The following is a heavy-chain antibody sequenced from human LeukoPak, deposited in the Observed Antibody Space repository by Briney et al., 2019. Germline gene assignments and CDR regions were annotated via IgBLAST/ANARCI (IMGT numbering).Heavy chain of an antibody. D-gene: IGHD2-15*01. Sequence: SCAASGFTFSSYAMSWIRQPPGKGLEWIGEINHSGSTNYNPSLKSRVTISVDTSKNQFSLKLSSVTAADTAVYYCARIFREGYCSGGSCYSVAFDYWGQGTLVTVSS. CDR2: INHSGST. CDR1: GFTFSSYA. J-gene: IGHJ4*02. V-gene: IGHV4-34*01. CDR3: ARIFREGYCSGGSCYSVAFDY.